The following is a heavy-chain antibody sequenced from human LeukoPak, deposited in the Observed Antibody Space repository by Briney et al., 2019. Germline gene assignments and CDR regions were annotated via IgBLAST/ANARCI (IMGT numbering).Heavy chain of an antibody. J-gene: IGHJ2*01. CDR3: VQEFNHEQWFFDI. CDR2: VSTDGTIK. V-gene: IGHV3-30*18. D-gene: IGHD3-22*01. Sequence: GGSLRLSCAASGFIFSSYSMHWVRQAPRRGLEWVAVVSTDGTIKYYADSMKGRFTVSRDNSKNTLYLQMNSLRVEDTALYFCVQEFNHEQWFFDIWGRGTLVTVSS. CDR1: GFIFSSYS.